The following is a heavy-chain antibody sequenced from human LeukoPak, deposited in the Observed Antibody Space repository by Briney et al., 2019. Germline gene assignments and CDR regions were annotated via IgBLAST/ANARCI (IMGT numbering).Heavy chain of an antibody. CDR1: GYTFTSYA. CDR2: INAGNGNT. J-gene: IGHJ5*02. V-gene: IGHV1-3*01. Sequence: ASVKVSCKASGYTFTSYAMHWVRQAPGQRLEWMGWINAGNGNTKYSQKFQGRVTITRDTSASTAYIELSSLRSEDTAVYYCARGAHGVVVRYFDWLNWFDPWGQGTLVTVSS. CDR3: ARGAHGVVVRYFDWLNWFDP. D-gene: IGHD3-9*01.